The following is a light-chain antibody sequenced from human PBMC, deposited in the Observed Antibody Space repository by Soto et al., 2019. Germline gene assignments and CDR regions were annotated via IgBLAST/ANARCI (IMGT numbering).Light chain of an antibody. CDR1: QSVSNW. CDR2: DVS. V-gene: IGKV1-5*01. CDR3: QQYDSYSRT. J-gene: IGKJ1*01. Sequence: DIQMTQSPSTLSASVGERVTITCRASQSVSNWLAWYQQKPGKAPNLLIYDVSSLESGVPSRFSGSGSGTEFIVTISSLQPDDFGTYYCQQYDSYSRTFGQGTKVDIK.